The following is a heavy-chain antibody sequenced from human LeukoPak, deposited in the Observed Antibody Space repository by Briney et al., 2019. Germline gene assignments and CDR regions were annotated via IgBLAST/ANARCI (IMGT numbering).Heavy chain of an antibody. V-gene: IGHV4-4*07. CDR2: IYISGST. CDR1: GGTISSYY. CDR3: ARTWQWLPFDY. J-gene: IGHJ4*02. Sequence: PSETLSLTXTVSGGTISSYYWSWIRQPAGKGVEWIGRIYISGSTNYNPSLKSRVTMSVDTSKNQFSLKLSSVTAADTAVYYCARTWQWLPFDYWGQGTLVTVSS. D-gene: IGHD6-19*01.